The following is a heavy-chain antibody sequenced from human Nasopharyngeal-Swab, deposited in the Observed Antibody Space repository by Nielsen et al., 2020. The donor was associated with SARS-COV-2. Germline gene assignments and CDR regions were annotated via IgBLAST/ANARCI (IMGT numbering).Heavy chain of an antibody. D-gene: IGHD1-26*01. CDR2: INPNSGGT. V-gene: IGHV1-2*02. J-gene: IGHJ6*04. CDR3: ARVGLVGARYYYGMDV. CDR1: GYTFTGYY. Sequence: ASVKVSCKASGYTFTGYYMHWVRQAPGQGLEWMGWINPNSGGTNYAQKFQGRVTMTRDTSISTAYMELSRLRSDDTAVYYCARVGLVGARYYYGMDVWGKGTTVTVSS.